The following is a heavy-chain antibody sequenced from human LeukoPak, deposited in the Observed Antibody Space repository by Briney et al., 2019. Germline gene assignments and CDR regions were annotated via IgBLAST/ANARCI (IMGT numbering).Heavy chain of an antibody. V-gene: IGHV3-30*03. CDR1: GFTFSSYG. CDR3: ARGQWLVGVDC. Sequence: GGSLTLSCGASGFTFSSYGMHWVRQAPGKGLEGVAVISYGGSNKYYADSVKGRFTISRDNSKNTLYLQMNSLRAEDTAVYYCARGQWLVGVDCWGQGTLVTVSS. CDR2: ISYGGSNK. J-gene: IGHJ4*02. D-gene: IGHD6-19*01.